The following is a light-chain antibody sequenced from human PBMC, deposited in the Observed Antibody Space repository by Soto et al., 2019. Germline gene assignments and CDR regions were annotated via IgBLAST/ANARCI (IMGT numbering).Light chain of an antibody. CDR3: QQYNSYWT. CDR2: DAS. V-gene: IGKV1-5*01. J-gene: IGKJ5*01. Sequence: DIQMTQSPSTLSASVGDRVTITCRASQSISSWLAWYQQKPGKAPKLLIYDASSLESGVPSRFSGSGSGTEFTLTISSLQPDDFATYYCQQYNSYWTFGQGTRL. CDR1: QSISSW.